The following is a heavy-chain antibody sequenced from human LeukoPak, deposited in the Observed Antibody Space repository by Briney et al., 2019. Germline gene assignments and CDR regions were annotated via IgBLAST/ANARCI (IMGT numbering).Heavy chain of an antibody. Sequence: SETLSHTCTVSGGSISSYYWSWIRQPPGKGLEWIGYIYTSGSTNYNPSLKSRVTISVDTSKNQFSLKLSSVTAADTAVYYCARSIEMATSFDYWGQGTLVTVSS. V-gene: IGHV4-4*09. D-gene: IGHD5-24*01. J-gene: IGHJ4*02. CDR2: IYTSGST. CDR3: ARSIEMATSFDY. CDR1: GGSISSYY.